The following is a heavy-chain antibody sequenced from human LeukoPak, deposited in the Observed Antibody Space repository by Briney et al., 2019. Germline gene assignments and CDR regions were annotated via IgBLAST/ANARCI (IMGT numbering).Heavy chain of an antibody. CDR1: GYSFTSYW. Sequence: GESLKISCKGSGYSFTSYWIGWVRPLPGKGLEWMGIIYPGDSDTRYSPSFQGQVTISADKSISTAYLQWSSLKAADTAMYSXXXXXXXXXXXSCYTRHDAFDIWGQGTMVTVSS. V-gene: IGHV5-51*01. J-gene: IGHJ3*02. CDR2: IYPGDSDT. CDR3: XXXXXXXXXXSCYTRHDAFDI. D-gene: IGHD2-2*02.